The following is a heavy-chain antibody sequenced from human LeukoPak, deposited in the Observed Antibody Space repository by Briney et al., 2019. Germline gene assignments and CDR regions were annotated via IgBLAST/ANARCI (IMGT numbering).Heavy chain of an antibody. V-gene: IGHV5-51*01. CDR3: ARHGSSSFYYYYYMDV. Sequence: GESLKISCKGSGYSFTSYWIGWVRQMPGKGLEWMGIIYPGDSDTRYSPSFQGQVTISADKSISTAYLQWSSLKASDTAVYYCARHGSSSFYYYYYMDVWGKGTTVTVSS. CDR1: GYSFTSYW. CDR2: IYPGDSDT. D-gene: IGHD6-13*01. J-gene: IGHJ6*03.